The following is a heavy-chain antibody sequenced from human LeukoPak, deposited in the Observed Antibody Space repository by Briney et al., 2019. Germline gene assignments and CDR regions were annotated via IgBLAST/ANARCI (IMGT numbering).Heavy chain of an antibody. V-gene: IGHV4-34*01. J-gene: IGHJ4*02. Sequence: SETLSLTCAVYGGSFSGYYWSWIRQPPGKGLEWIGEINHSGSTNYNPSLKSRVTISVDTSKNQFSLKLSSVTPEDTAVYYCARVEGSSWYRGNHYFDYWGQGTLVTVSS. CDR2: INHSGST. CDR3: ARVEGSSWYRGNHYFDY. D-gene: IGHD6-13*01. CDR1: GGSFSGYY.